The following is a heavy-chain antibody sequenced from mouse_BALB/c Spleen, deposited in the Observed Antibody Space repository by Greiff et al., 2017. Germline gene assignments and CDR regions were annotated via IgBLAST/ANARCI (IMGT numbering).Heavy chain of an antibody. CDR2: IYPGDGST. J-gene: IGHJ1*01. V-gene: IGHV1S56*01. CDR1: GYTFTSYD. D-gene: IGHD2-3*01. CDR3: ARGGDGYWYFDV. Sequence: QVQLQQSGAELVKPGASVKLSCKASGYTFTSYDINWVRQRPEQGLEWIGWIYPGDGSTKYNEKFKGKATLTADKSSSTAYMQLSSLTSENSAVYFCARGGDGYWYFDVWGAGTTVTVSS.